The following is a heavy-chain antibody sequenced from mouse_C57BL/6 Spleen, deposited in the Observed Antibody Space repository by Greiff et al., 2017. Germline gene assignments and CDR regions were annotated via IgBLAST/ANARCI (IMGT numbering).Heavy chain of an antibody. CDR2: ISYDGSN. V-gene: IGHV3-6*01. Sequence: EVKLVESGPGLVKPSQSLSLTCSVTGYSITSGYYWNWIRQFPGNKLEWMGYISYDGSNNYNPSLKNRISITRDTSKNQFFLKLNSVTTEDTATYYCALSYSNYLYYFDYWGQGTTLTVSS. CDR3: ALSYSNYLYYFDY. D-gene: IGHD2-5*01. CDR1: GYSITSGYY. J-gene: IGHJ2*01.